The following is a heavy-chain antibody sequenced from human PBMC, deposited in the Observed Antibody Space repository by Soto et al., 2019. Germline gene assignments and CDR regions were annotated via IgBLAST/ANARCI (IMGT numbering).Heavy chain of an antibody. J-gene: IGHJ6*02. CDR1: GGTFSSYA. Sequence: QVQLVQSGAEVKKPGSSVKVSCKASGGTFSSYAISWVRQAPGQGLEWMGGIIPIFGTANYAQKFQGRVTITGDGSTSQAYVELSSLCAEESAGYCCVWGGGYCSGGSCYSLDYYYYGMDVWGQGTTVTVSS. CDR2: IIPIFGTA. V-gene: IGHV1-69*01. D-gene: IGHD2-15*01. CDR3: VWGGGYCSGGSCYSLDYYYYGMDV.